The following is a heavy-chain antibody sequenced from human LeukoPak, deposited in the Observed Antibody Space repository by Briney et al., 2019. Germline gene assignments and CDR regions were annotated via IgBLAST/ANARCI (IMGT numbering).Heavy chain of an antibody. Sequence: GGSLRLSCAASGFTFSSYIMNWVRQAPGKGLEWVSSISSNTSHIYYADSVKGRFTISRDNAKNSLSLQMNSLRAEDTAVYYCAELGITMIGGVWGKGTTVTISS. CDR3: AELGITMIGGV. V-gene: IGHV3-21*01. CDR1: GFTFSSYI. CDR2: ISSNTSHI. D-gene: IGHD3-10*02. J-gene: IGHJ6*04.